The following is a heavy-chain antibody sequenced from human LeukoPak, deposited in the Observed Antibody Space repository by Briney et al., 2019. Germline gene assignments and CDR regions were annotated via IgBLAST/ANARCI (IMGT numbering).Heavy chain of an antibody. D-gene: IGHD6-13*01. CDR1: GFTFSSYG. CDR3: AKMGSSWQFDY. CDR2: IRYDGSNI. V-gene: IGHV3-30*02. Sequence: GGSLRLSCATSGFTFSSYGMHWVRQAPGKGLEWVAFIRYDGSNIHYADSVKGRFTVSRDSSKNTLYLQMNSLRPEDTAVYYCAKMGSSWQFDYWGRGTLVTVSS. J-gene: IGHJ4*02.